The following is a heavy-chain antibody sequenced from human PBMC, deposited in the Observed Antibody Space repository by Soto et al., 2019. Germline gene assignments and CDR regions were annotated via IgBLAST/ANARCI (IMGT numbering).Heavy chain of an antibody. CDR1: GFTFSLYG. Sequence: HPGGSSRLAGAASGFTFSLYGMHWVCQAPGKGLEWVAVVLYDGRNKYYADSVKGRFTVSRDNAKNSLYLQMNSLRAEDTAVYYCARPTYYYDSSGPPAYWGQGTLVTVSS. CDR2: VLYDGRNK. V-gene: IGHV3-30*03. CDR3: ARPTYYYDSSGPPAY. J-gene: IGHJ4*02. D-gene: IGHD3-22*01.